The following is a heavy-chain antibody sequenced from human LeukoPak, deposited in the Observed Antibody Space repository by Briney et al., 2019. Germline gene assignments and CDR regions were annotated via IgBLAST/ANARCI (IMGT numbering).Heavy chain of an antibody. CDR3: VRSYCGTSNCYGWFDP. CDR2: INSDGGST. D-gene: IGHD2-2*01. CDR1: GFTLSGYW. J-gene: IGHJ5*02. Sequence: GGSLRLSCAASGFTLSGYWMHWVRQAPGKGLVWVSRINSDGGSTSYADSVKGRFTISRDNAKNTLYAQMNSLRVEDTAVYYCVRSYCGTSNCYGWFDPWGQGTQVTVSS. V-gene: IGHV3-74*01.